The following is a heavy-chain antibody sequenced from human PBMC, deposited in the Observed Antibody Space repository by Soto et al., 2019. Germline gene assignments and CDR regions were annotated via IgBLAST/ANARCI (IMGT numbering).Heavy chain of an antibody. CDR3: ARQKGRYSSSWYLYYYGMDV. V-gene: IGHV4-39*01. J-gene: IGHJ6*02. D-gene: IGHD6-13*01. CDR1: GGSISSSSYY. CDR2: IYYSGST. Sequence: QLQLQESGPGLVKPSETLSLTCTVSGGSISSSSYYWGWIRQPPGKGLEWIGSIYYSGSTYYNPSRKSRVTISVDTSKNQFSLNLSSVTAADTAVYYCARQKGRYSSSWYLYYYGMDVWGQGTTVTVSS.